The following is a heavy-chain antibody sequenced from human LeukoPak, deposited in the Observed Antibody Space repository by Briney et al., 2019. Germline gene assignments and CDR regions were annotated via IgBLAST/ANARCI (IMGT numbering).Heavy chain of an antibody. CDR2: IYYTGST. J-gene: IGHJ6*03. CDR1: GGSISSYY. Sequence: SETLSLTCTISGGSISSYYWSWIRQPPGKGLEWIGYIYYTGSTNHNPSLKSRVTISVDTSKNQFSLKLSSVTAADTAVYYCARHRGGITMVRGVIKYYYYYYMDVWGKGTTVTISS. V-gene: IGHV4-59*08. D-gene: IGHD3-10*01. CDR3: ARHRGGITMVRGVIKYYYYYYMDV.